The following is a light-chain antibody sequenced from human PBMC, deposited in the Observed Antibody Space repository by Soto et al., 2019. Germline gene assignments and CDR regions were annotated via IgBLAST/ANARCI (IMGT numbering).Light chain of an antibody. CDR2: GNS. J-gene: IGLJ1*01. CDR3: QSFDSSRFYV. Sequence: QSVLTQPPSVSGAPGQRVTVSCTGSSSNIGTGYDVHWYQQLPGTAPKLLIYGNSNRPSGVPDRFSGSKSGTSASLAITGLQAEYEYDYYCQSFDSSRFYVFXTGTKVTVL. V-gene: IGLV1-40*01. CDR1: SSNIGTGYD.